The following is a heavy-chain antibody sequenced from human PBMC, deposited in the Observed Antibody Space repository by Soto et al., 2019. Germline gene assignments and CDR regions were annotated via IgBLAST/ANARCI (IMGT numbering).Heavy chain of an antibody. V-gene: IGHV1-3*01. Sequence: ASVKVSCKASGYTFTSYAMHWVRQAPGQRLEWMGWINAGNGNTKYSQKFQGRVTITRDTSASTAYMELSSLRSEDTAVYYCASDTTYCGGDCSHPNFDIWGKGTMVTVSS. CDR1: GYTFTSYA. J-gene: IGHJ3*02. CDR2: INAGNGNT. CDR3: ASDTTYCGGDCSHPNFDI. D-gene: IGHD2-21*02.